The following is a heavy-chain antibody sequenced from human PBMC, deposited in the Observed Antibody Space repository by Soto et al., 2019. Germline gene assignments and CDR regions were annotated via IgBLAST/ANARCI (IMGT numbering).Heavy chain of an antibody. CDR3: AREGGSSDIVLVPACPDY. CDR1: GFTFSSYS. CDR2: ISSSSSYI. J-gene: IGHJ4*02. V-gene: IGHV3-21*01. Sequence: EVQLVESGGGLVKPGGSLRLSCAASGFTFSSYSMNWVRQAPGKGLEWVSSISSSSSYIYYADSVKGRFTISRDNAKNSXXLQMNSLRAEDTAVYYCAREGGSSDIVLVPACPDYWGQGTLVTVSS. D-gene: IGHD2-2*01.